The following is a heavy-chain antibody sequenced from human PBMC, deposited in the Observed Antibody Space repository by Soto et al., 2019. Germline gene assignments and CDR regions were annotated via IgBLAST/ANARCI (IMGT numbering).Heavy chain of an antibody. Sequence: GGSLRLSCAASGFTFSSYAMSWVHQAPGKGLEWVSAISGSGGSTYYADSVKGRFTISRDNSKNTLYLQMNSLRAEDTAVYYCAKDSIVVVIPDDAFDIWGQGTMVTVSS. CDR3: AKDSIVVVIPDDAFDI. D-gene: IGHD3-22*01. CDR1: GFTFSSYA. J-gene: IGHJ3*02. V-gene: IGHV3-23*01. CDR2: ISGSGGST.